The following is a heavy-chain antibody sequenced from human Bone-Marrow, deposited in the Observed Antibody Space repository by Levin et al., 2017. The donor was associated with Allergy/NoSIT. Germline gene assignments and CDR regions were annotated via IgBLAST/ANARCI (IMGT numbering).Heavy chain of an antibody. CDR3: ARDHSILWFVR. CDR1: DGSIGGSYY. Sequence: SETLSLTCIVSDGSIGGSYYWGWVRQPPGTGLEWLGSLFYTGNTYYNPSLKSRVTMSLDMSKNQGGMKLTSVTAADTAVYFCARDHSILWFVRWGQGTLVTVSS. D-gene: IGHD3-3*02. CDR2: LFYTGNT. J-gene: IGHJ5*02. V-gene: IGHV4-39*06.